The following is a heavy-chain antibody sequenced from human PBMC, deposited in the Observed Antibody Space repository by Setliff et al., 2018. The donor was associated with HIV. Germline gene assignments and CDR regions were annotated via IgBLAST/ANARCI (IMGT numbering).Heavy chain of an antibody. D-gene: IGHD5-12*01. CDR1: GGSISSSSYY. CDR2: IYYSGST. J-gene: IGHJ6*02. V-gene: IGHV4-39*01. CDR3: ARQVATIYYYYYYGMDV. Sequence: SETLSLTCTVSGGSISSSSYYWGWIRQPPGKGLEWIGSIYYSGSTYYNPSLKSRVTISVDTSKNQFSLKLSSVTAADTAVYYCARQVATIYYYYYYGMDVWGQGTTVTVSS.